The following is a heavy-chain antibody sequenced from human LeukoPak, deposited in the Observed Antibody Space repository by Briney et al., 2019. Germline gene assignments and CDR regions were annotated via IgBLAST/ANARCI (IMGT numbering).Heavy chain of an antibody. J-gene: IGHJ4*02. CDR3: ARAGLWELPLDY. CDR1: GGSFSGYY. CDR2: INHSGST. V-gene: IGHV4-34*01. D-gene: IGHD1-26*01. Sequence: SETLSLTCAVYGGSFSGYYWTWIRQPPGKGLEWIGEINHSGSTNYNPSLKSRVTISVDTSKNQFSLKLSSVTAADTAVYYCARAGLWELPLDYWGQGTLVTVSS.